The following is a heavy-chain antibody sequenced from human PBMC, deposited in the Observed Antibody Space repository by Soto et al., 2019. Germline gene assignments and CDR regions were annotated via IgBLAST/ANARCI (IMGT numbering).Heavy chain of an antibody. CDR1: GFTFSGYW. CDR3: VREDYYGSGSLF. D-gene: IGHD3-10*01. Sequence: EVQLVESGGGLVQPGGTLRLSCAASGFTFSGYWMCWVRQAPGKGLEWVANIKQDGSDIHYLDSVKGRFTISRDNAKDSLYLQMNSLRAEDTAVYYCVREDYYGSGSLFRGQGTLVTVSS. J-gene: IGHJ4*02. CDR2: IKQDGSDI. V-gene: IGHV3-7*04.